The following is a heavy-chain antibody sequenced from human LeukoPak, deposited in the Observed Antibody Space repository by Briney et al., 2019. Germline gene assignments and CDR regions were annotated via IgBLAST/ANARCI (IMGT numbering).Heavy chain of an antibody. V-gene: IGHV3-23*01. D-gene: IGHD4-11*01. J-gene: IGHJ4*02. CDR1: GFTFTDYA. Sequence: GSLRPSCAASGFTFTDYAMTWVRPAPGKGLEWVSTIRYGADTAYYADSVKGRFTISRDNSKNMLYLQMNSLRADDTALYYCAKGLTTHDYWGQGTLVTVSS. CDR3: AKGLTTHDY. CDR2: IRYGADTA.